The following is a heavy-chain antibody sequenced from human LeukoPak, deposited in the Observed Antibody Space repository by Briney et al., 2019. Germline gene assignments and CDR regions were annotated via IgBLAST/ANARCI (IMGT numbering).Heavy chain of an antibody. CDR2: IGTAGDT. V-gene: IGHV3-13*01. Sequence: GGSLRLSCAASGFTFSSYDMHWARQATGKGLEWVSAIGTAGDTYYPGSVKGRFTISRENAKNSLYLQMNSLRAGDTAVYYCARVPGIAAAGIGYYYYGMDVWGQGTTVTVSS. J-gene: IGHJ6*02. D-gene: IGHD6-13*01. CDR1: GFTFSSYD. CDR3: ARVPGIAAAGIGYYYYGMDV.